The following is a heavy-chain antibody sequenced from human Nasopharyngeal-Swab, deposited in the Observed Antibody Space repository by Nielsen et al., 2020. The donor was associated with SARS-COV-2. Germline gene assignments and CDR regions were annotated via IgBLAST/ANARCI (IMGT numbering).Heavy chain of an antibody. CDR2: INPSGGRT. D-gene: IGHD3-10*01. V-gene: IGHV1-46*01. Sequence: ASVKVSCKASGCTFTHYYIHWVRPAAGQGLEWMGFINPSGGRTDYAQKFQGRLTMTRDTSTNKVYMDLSSLRSEDTAIYYCARGYYTSGTFYNYAFDIWGPGTGVTVSS. CDR3: ARGYYTSGTFYNYAFDI. CDR1: GCTFTHYY. J-gene: IGHJ4*03.